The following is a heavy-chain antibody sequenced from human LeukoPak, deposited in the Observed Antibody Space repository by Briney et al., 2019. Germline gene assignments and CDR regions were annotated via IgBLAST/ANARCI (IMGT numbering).Heavy chain of an antibody. V-gene: IGHV3-20*01. CDR1: GFTFDDFG. Sequence: PGGSLRLSCAASGFTFDDFGMSWVRQVPGKGLEWVSGITWNGGSTGYAASVKGRFTISRDNAKNSLYLQMNSLRAEDTALYHCAKTNSGSGSYHGWFDPWGQGTLVTVSS. D-gene: IGHD3-10*01. CDR3: AKTNSGSGSYHGWFDP. CDR2: ITWNGGST. J-gene: IGHJ5*02.